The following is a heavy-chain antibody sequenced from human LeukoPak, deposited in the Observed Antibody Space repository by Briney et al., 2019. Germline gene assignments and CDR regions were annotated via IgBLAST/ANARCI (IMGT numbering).Heavy chain of an antibody. CDR3: ARDITIFGVL. D-gene: IGHD3-3*01. V-gene: IGHV3-30-3*01. CDR2: ISYDGSNK. Sequence: PGGSLRLSCAASGLTFNTYTMHWARQAPGKGLEWVALISYDGSNKYYADPVKGRFTISRDNSKNTLYLQMDSLRAEDTAMYYCARDITIFGVLWGQGTMVTVSS. CDR1: GLTFNTYT. J-gene: IGHJ3*01.